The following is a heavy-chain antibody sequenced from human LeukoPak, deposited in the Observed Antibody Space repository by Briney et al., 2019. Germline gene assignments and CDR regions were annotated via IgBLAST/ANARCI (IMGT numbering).Heavy chain of an antibody. CDR3: ARTLVATGAFDI. Sequence: SETLSLTCTVSGGSISSSSYYWGWIRQPPGKGLEWIGSIYYSGSTYYNPSLKSRVTISVDTSKNQFSLKLSSVTAADTAVYYCARTLVATGAFDIWGQGTVVTVSS. V-gene: IGHV4-39*07. D-gene: IGHD5-12*01. CDR2: IYYSGST. J-gene: IGHJ3*02. CDR1: GGSISSSSYY.